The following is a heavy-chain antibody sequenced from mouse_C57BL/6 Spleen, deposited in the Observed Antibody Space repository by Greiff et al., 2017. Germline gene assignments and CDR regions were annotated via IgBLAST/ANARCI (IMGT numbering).Heavy chain of an antibody. J-gene: IGHJ2*01. CDR1: GFTFSSYG. CDR3: ARQARDFDY. Sequence: EVKLMESGGDLVKPGGSLKLSCAASGFTFSSYGMSWVRQTPDKRLEWVATISSGGSYTYYPDSVKGRFTISRDNAKNTLNLQISSLKSEDTAMYYCARQARDFDYWGQGTTLTVSS. D-gene: IGHD3-3*01. V-gene: IGHV5-6*01. CDR2: ISSGGSYT.